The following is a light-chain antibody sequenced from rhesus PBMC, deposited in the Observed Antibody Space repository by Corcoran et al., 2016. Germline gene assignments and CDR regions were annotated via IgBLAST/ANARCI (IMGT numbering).Light chain of an antibody. Sequence: DIQMTQSPSSLSASVGDTVTITCRASQGISSYLNWFQQKQGKTPKLLIYAASSLESGVPSRFSGSGSGTDCTLPISSLQPEDFAVYYCLQHNSYPLTFGGGTKVELK. CDR1: QGISSY. J-gene: IGKJ4*01. CDR3: LQHNSYPLT. V-gene: IGKV1-28*03. CDR2: AAS.